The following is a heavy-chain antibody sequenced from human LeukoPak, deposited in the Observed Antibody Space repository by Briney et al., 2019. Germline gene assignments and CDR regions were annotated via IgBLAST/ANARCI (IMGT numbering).Heavy chain of an antibody. Sequence: PSETLSLTCTVSGASISSSHYYWGWIRQPPGKGLEWIGSIYYSGSTSYNPSLKSRVTISVDTSKNQFSLKLSSVTAADTAVYYCARGRRSIAVAGAKRGFDYWGQGTLVTVSS. CDR2: IYYSGST. V-gene: IGHV4-39*01. CDR3: ARGRRSIAVAGAKRGFDY. CDR1: GASISSSHYY. J-gene: IGHJ4*02. D-gene: IGHD6-19*01.